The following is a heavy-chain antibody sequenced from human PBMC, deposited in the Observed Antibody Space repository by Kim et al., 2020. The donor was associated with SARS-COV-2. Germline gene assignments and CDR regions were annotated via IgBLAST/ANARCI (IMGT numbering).Heavy chain of an antibody. Sequence: SETLSLTCTVSGGSISSSSYYWGWIRQPPGKGLEWIGSIYYSGSTYYNPSLKSRVTISVDTSKNQFSLKLSSVTAADTAVYYCARHYYYDSSGYPSDAFDIWGQGTMVTVSS. CDR3: ARHYYYDSSGYPSDAFDI. CDR1: GGSISSSSYY. V-gene: IGHV4-39*01. CDR2: IYYSGST. J-gene: IGHJ3*02. D-gene: IGHD3-22*01.